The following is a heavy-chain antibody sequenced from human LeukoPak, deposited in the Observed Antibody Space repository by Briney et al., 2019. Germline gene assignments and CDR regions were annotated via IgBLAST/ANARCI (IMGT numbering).Heavy chain of an antibody. CDR1: GFSFGTYS. V-gene: IGHV3-33*01. J-gene: IGHJ4*02. CDR3: AREMAV. Sequence: PGRSLRLSCAASGFSFGTYSMHWARQVPGKGLEWVAVIWYDGSNEDYADSVKGRLTISRDNSKNTLYLQMNSLRAEDTAVYYCAREMAVWGQGALVTVSS. D-gene: IGHD2-8*01. CDR2: IWYDGSNE.